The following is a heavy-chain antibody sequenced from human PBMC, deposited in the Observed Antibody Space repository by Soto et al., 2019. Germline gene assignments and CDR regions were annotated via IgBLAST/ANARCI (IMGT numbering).Heavy chain of an antibody. J-gene: IGHJ4*02. CDR3: ASSYGSGYRAFDY. CDR1: GYTFTNYG. D-gene: IGHD3-10*01. CDR2: ISAYNGNT. Sequence: ASVKVSCKASGYTFTNYGISWVRQAPGQGLEWMGWISAYNGNTNYAQKLQGRVTMTTDTSTSTVYMELRSLRSEDTAIYYCASSYGSGYRAFDYWGQGALVTVSS. V-gene: IGHV1-18*01.